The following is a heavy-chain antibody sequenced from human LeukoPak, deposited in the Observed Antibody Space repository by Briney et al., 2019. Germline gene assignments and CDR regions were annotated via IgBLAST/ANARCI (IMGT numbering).Heavy chain of an antibody. CDR3: ARERYCSGGSCYPYYFDY. V-gene: IGHV3-48*01. J-gene: IGHJ4*02. CDR1: GFTFSSYS. D-gene: IGHD2-15*01. Sequence: PGGSLRLSCAASGFTFSSYSISWVRQAPRKWLEWVSYISNNCSTIYYADSVKSRFTISRDNAKNSLYLQMNSLRAEDTAVYYCARERYCSGGSCYPYYFDYWGQGTLVTVSS. CDR2: ISNNCSTI.